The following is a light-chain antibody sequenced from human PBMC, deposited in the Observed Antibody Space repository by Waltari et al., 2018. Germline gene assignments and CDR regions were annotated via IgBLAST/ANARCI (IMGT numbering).Light chain of an antibody. CDR1: QSISSY. CDR2: AAS. V-gene: IGKV1-39*01. J-gene: IGKJ2*01. Sequence: DIQMTQTPSSLSASVGDRVTLTCRASQSISSYLNLYQQKPGKAPKLLIYAASSLQSGVPSRFSGSGSGTDFTLTISSLQPEDFATYYCQQSYSTPYTFGQGTKLEIQ. CDR3: QQSYSTPYT.